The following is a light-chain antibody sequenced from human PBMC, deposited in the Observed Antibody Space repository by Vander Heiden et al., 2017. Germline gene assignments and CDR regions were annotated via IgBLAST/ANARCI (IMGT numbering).Light chain of an antibody. CDR2: AAS. V-gene: IGKV1-16*01. CDR1: RDISNS. Sequence: DIQLTQSPSSLSASVGDRVTITCRASRDISNSLAWFQQKPGKAPKSLIYAASTLQSGVPSRFSGSGSGTDFTLTISSLQPADFATYYCQHYHTPPITFGQGTRLEIK. CDR3: QHYHTPPIT. J-gene: IGKJ5*01.